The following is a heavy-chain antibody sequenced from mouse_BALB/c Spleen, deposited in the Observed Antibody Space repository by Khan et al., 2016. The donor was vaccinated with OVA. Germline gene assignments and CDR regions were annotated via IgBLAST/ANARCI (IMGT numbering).Heavy chain of an antibody. J-gene: IGHJ2*01. CDR3: ARNREPDYFDY. CDR1: GFSLTNYG. CDR2: IWAGGST. Sequence: VKLVESGPGLVAPSQSLSITCTVSGFSLTNYGVHWVRQPPGKGLEWLGVIWAGGSTNYNSALMSRLSISKDNSKSQVFLKMNSLQTDDTAMYFCARNREPDYFDYWGQGTTLTVSS. V-gene: IGHV2-9*02.